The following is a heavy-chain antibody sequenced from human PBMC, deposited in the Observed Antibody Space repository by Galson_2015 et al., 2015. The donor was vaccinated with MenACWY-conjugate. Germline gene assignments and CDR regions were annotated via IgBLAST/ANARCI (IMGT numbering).Heavy chain of an antibody. CDR1: GFTFRNYW. V-gene: IGHV3-30*02. J-gene: IGHJ4*02. CDR2: MRYDGSDG. Sequence: LRLSCAVSGFTFRNYWMTWVRQAPGKGLEWLAFMRYDGSDGTYADSVKGRFIISRDDSRRTLSLQMNNLTTEDTAAYFCAKDKIYFGSGSYLYYFDYWGQGTLVTVSS. CDR3: AKDKIYFGSGSYLYYFDY. D-gene: IGHD3-10*01.